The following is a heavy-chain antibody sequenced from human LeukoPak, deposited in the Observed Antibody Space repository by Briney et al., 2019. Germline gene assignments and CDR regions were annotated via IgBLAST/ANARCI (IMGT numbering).Heavy chain of an antibody. D-gene: IGHD3-10*01. Sequence: GGSLRLSCAASGFTFSSYAMSWVRQAPGQGLEWVSAISGSGGSTYYADSVKGRFTISRDNSKNTLYLQMNSLRAEDTAVYYCAKEGYSGSGSFPDSWGQGTLVTVSS. CDR1: GFTFSSYA. V-gene: IGHV3-23*01. CDR2: ISGSGGST. J-gene: IGHJ4*02. CDR3: AKEGYSGSGSFPDS.